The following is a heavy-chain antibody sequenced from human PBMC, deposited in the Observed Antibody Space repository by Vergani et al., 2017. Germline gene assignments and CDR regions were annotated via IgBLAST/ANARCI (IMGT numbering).Heavy chain of an antibody. CDR2: MNGDGDTI. Sequence: EVELVESGGGLVQPGGSLRLSCAASGFTFNEYWMHWARHVPGKGLVWVSGMNGDGDTISYADSVKGRFTISRDNAKNKLFLQMNSLRAEDTAVYYCAIARKFRLGVVWENWFDPWGQGTLVTVSS. D-gene: IGHD3-3*01. CDR3: AIARKFRLGVVWENWFDP. CDR1: GFTFNEYW. V-gene: IGHV3-74*01. J-gene: IGHJ5*02.